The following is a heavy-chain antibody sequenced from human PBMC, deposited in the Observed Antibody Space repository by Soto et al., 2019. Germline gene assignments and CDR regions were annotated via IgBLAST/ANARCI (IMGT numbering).Heavy chain of an antibody. Sequence: EVHLVESGGGLVQPGRSLRLSCAASGFTFDDFAMHWVRQVPGKGIEWVSSISCNSGNIVYADSVKVRFTISRDSAKNSLYLQMNTLRTEDTALYYCEKGAVTSIFGYFDYWGQGTLVTVSS. D-gene: IGHD3-3*01. V-gene: IGHV3-9*01. CDR3: EKGAVTSIFGYFDY. J-gene: IGHJ4*02. CDR1: GFTFDDFA. CDR2: ISCNSGNI.